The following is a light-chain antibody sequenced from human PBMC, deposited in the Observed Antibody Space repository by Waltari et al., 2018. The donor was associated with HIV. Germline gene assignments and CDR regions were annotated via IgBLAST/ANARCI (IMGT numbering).Light chain of an antibody. CDR1: PTVLSSYNNKNY. CDR3: QQYYNTPSIT. J-gene: IGKJ5*01. Sequence: DIVMTQSPDSLAVSLGQMATLTCNSRPTVLSSYNNKNYLAWYQQRPGRPPKLLISWAPARESGVSDRISGSGSGTDFTLTINSLQAEDVAVYYCQQYYNTPSITFGQGTRLEIK. CDR2: WAP. V-gene: IGKV4-1*01.